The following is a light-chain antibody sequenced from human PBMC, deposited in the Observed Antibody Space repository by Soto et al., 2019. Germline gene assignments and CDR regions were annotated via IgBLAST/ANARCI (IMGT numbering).Light chain of an antibody. CDR3: QQYGSSPWT. J-gene: IGKJ1*01. V-gene: IGKV3-20*01. Sequence: EIVMTQSPATLSVSAGERATLSSRASQSVSSNLAWYQQKPGQAPRLLIYGASTRATGIPDRFSGSGSGTDFTLTISRLEPEDFAVYYCQQYGSSPWTFGQGTKVDIK. CDR2: GAS. CDR1: QSVSSN.